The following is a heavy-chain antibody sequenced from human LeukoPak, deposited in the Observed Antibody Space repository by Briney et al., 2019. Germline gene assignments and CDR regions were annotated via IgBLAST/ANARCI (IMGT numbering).Heavy chain of an antibody. J-gene: IGHJ4*02. V-gene: IGHV1-69*04. D-gene: IGHD3-22*01. CDR1: GGTFSSYA. CDR3: ARDAYYYDSSGCR. Sequence: GASVKVSCKASGGTFSSYAISWVRQAPGQGLEWMGRIIPILGIANYAQKFQGRVTITADKSTSTAYMELSSLRSEDTAVYYCARDAYYYDSSGCRWGQGTLVTVSS. CDR2: IIPILGIA.